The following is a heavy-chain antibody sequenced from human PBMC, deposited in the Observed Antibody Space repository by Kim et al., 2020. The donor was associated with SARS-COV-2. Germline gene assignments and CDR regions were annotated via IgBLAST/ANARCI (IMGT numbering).Heavy chain of an antibody. CDR3: ARHEIVVVVAVATVDY. J-gene: IGHJ4*02. Sequence: SLKSLGTISVDTSKNQFSLKLSSVTAADTAVYYCARHEIVVVVAVATVDYWGQGTLVTVSS. V-gene: IGHV4-39*01. D-gene: IGHD2-15*01.